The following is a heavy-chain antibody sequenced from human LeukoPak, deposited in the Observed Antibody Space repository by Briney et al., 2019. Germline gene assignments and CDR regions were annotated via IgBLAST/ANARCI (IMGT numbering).Heavy chain of an antibody. CDR3: ARDHLAVAIFDY. D-gene: IGHD6-19*01. CDR2: IYTGGST. V-gene: IGHV4-61*02. Sequence: PSETLSLTCTVSGGSISSGSYYWSWIRQPAGKGLEWIGRIYTGGSTNYNPSLKSRVTISVDTSKNQFSLKLSSVTAADTAVYYCARDHLAVAIFDYWGQGTLVTVSS. J-gene: IGHJ4*02. CDR1: GGSISSGSYY.